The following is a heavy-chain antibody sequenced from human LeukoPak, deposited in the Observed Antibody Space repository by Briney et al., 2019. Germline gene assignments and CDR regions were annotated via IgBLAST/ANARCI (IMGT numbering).Heavy chain of an antibody. Sequence: ASVKVSCKASGYTFTGYYMHWVRQAPGQGLEWMGWISAYNGNTNYAQKLQGRVTMTTDTSTSTAYMELRSLRSDDTAVYYCARDQINYYYYYGMDVWGHGTTVTVSS. CDR2: ISAYNGNT. V-gene: IGHV1-18*04. CDR3: ARDQINYYYYYGMDV. CDR1: GYTFTGYY. J-gene: IGHJ6*02.